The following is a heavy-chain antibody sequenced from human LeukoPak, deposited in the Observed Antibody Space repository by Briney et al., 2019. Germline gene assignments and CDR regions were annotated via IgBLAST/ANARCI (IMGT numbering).Heavy chain of an antibody. Sequence: GGSLRLSCAASGFTFSSYSMNWVRQAPGKGLEWVSSISSSSSYIYYADSVKGRFTISRDNAKNSLYLQMNSLRAEDTAVYYCARACGGDCYDLDAFDIWGQGTMVTVSS. V-gene: IGHV3-21*01. D-gene: IGHD2-21*02. CDR3: ARACGGDCYDLDAFDI. CDR2: ISSSSSYI. CDR1: GFTFSSYS. J-gene: IGHJ3*02.